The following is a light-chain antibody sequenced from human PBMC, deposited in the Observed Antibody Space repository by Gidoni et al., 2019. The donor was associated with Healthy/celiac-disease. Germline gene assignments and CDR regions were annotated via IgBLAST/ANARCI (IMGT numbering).Light chain of an antibody. CDR1: QSVSSSY. CDR2: GAS. Sequence: EIVLTQSPGTLSVSPGERATLSCRASQSVSSSYLAWYQQKPGQAPRRLIYGASSRATGIPGRFSGSGSGTYFTRTISRLEPEDVAVYYCQQYGSSSITFGQGTRLEIK. V-gene: IGKV3-20*01. J-gene: IGKJ5*01. CDR3: QQYGSSSIT.